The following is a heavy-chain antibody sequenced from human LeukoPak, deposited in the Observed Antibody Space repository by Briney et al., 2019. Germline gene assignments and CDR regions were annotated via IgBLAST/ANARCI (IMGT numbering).Heavy chain of an antibody. Sequence: SETLSLTCAVYGGSFSGYYWSWIRQPPGKGLEWIGEINHSGSTNYNPSLKSRVTISVDTSKNQFSLKLSSVTAADTAVYYCARSPRDDSSGYYPYYFDYWGQGTLVTVSS. J-gene: IGHJ4*02. CDR3: ARSPRDDSSGYYPYYFDY. CDR1: GGSFSGYY. CDR2: INHSGST. V-gene: IGHV4-34*01. D-gene: IGHD3-22*01.